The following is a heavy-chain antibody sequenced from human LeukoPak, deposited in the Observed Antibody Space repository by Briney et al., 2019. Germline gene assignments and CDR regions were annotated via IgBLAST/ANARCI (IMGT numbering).Heavy chain of an antibody. CDR1: GGSISSGDYY. J-gene: IGHJ6*03. CDR2: IYYSGST. CDR3: ARGPLHYDSSGYFPYYYYYYMDV. Sequence: SETLSPTCTVSGGSISSGDYYWSWIRQHPGKGLEWIGYIYYSGSTYYNPSLKSRVTISVDTSKNQFSLKLSSVTAADTAVYYCARGPLHYDSSGYFPYYYYYYMDVWGKGTTVTVSS. D-gene: IGHD3-22*01. V-gene: IGHV4-31*03.